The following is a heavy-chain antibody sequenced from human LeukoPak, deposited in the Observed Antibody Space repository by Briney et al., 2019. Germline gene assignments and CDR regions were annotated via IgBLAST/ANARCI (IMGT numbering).Heavy chain of an antibody. CDR1: GDSVSSNSAA. J-gene: IGHJ4*02. Sequence: PSQTLSLTCDISGDSVSSNSAAWNWIRQSPSRGLEWLGRTFYRSKWYNEYEVSLESRLTINADTSKNHFSLQLNSVAPEDTAVYYCARSGGTAIGNYERATFDYWGQGTLVTVSS. CDR2: TFYRSKWYN. V-gene: IGHV6-1*01. CDR3: ARSGGTAIGNYERATFDY. D-gene: IGHD1-7*01.